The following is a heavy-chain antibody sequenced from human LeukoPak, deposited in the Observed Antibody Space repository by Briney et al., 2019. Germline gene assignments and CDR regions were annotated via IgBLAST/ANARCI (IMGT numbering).Heavy chain of an antibody. Sequence: SETLSPTCAVYGGSLSGYYWSWIRQPPGKGLEWIGEINHSGSTNYNPSLKSRVTISVDTSKNQFSLKLSSVTAADTAVYYCARGKKRIQLWPFFDYWGQGTLVTVSS. J-gene: IGHJ4*02. V-gene: IGHV4-34*01. CDR2: INHSGST. CDR1: GGSLSGYY. CDR3: ARGKKRIQLWPFFDY. D-gene: IGHD5-18*01.